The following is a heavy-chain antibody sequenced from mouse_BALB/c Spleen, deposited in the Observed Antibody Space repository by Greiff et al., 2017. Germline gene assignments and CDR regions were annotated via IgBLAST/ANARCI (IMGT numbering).Heavy chain of an antibody. J-gene: IGHJ4*01. V-gene: IGHV1-12*01. CDR1: GYTFTSYN. CDR2: IYPGNGDT. D-gene: IGHD2-14*01. CDR3: ARKGNYRYDLYAMDY. Sequence: QVQLQQPGAELVKPGASVKMSCKASGYTFTSYNMHWVKQTPGQGLEWIGAIYPGNGDTSYNQKFKGKATLTADKSSSTAYMQLSSLTSEDSAVYYCARKGNYRYDLYAMDYWGQGTSVTVSS.